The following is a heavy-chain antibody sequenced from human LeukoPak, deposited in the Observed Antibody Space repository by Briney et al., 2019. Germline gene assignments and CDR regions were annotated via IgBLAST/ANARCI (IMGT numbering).Heavy chain of an antibody. D-gene: IGHD3-3*02. Sequence: ASVKVSCKASGYTFTSYDINWVRQATGQGLEWMGWMNPNSGNTGYAQKFQGRVTMTRNTSISTAYMELSSLRSEDTAVYYCARVSHFWSGYYPDYYYYYMDVWGKGTTVTVSS. CDR3: ARVSHFWSGYYPDYYYYYMDV. J-gene: IGHJ6*03. CDR1: GYTFTSYD. CDR2: MNPNSGNT. V-gene: IGHV1-8*01.